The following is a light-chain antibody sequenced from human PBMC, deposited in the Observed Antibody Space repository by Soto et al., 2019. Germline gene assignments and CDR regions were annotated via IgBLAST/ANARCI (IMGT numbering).Light chain of an antibody. Sequence: EIRLTQSPSSLSASVGDRVTIACRASHDINNFLAWLQQRPGKVPELLMYAASTLKSGVPSRFSGSGSGTDFTLTIDGLQPEDFATYFCQNYNSVPYTFGQGTKLEIK. CDR1: HDINNF. CDR3: QNYNSVPYT. J-gene: IGKJ2*01. CDR2: AAS. V-gene: IGKV1-27*01.